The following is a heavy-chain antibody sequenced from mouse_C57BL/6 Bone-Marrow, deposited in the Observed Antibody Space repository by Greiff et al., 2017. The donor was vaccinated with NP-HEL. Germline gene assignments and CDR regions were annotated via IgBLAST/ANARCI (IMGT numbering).Heavy chain of an antibody. Sequence: QVQLKQPGAELVKPGASVKLSCKASGYTFTSYWMHWVKQRPGRGLEWIGRIDPNSGGTTYNEKFKSKATLTVDKPSSTAYMQLSSLTSEDSAVYYCARRGGSSLFDYWGQGTTLTVSS. V-gene: IGHV1-72*01. CDR3: ARRGGSSLFDY. CDR2: IDPNSGGT. CDR1: GYTFTSYW. J-gene: IGHJ2*01. D-gene: IGHD1-1*01.